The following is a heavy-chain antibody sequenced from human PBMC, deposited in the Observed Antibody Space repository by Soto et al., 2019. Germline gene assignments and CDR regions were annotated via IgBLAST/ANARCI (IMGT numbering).Heavy chain of an antibody. CDR1: GFTFNTYA. J-gene: IGHJ1*01. CDR3: ARGGVWTRKYFQH. V-gene: IGHV3-23*01. Sequence: VQLLESGGGLAQPGGSLRLSCAASGFTFNTYAMSWVRQAPGKGLEWVSGFSGTGGYTNYADSVKGRFTISRDNSKNTLYLQVNSLRAEDTAVYYCARGGVWTRKYFQHWGQGTLVTVSS. CDR2: FSGTGGYT. D-gene: IGHD2-21*01.